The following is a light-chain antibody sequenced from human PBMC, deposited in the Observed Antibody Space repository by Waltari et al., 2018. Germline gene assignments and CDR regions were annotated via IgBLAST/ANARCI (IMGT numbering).Light chain of an antibody. V-gene: IGLV3-21*04. Sequence: SYVLTQPPSMSVAPGKTARITCGGSNIGGKSVQWYQQKPGQAPVLVMHYNTDRPSGIPGRFSGSNSGNTATRTINRVEAGDEADYYCQVWGDDSGPYVIFGGGTKLTVL. CDR3: QVWGDDSGPYVI. CDR1: NIGGKS. CDR2: YNT. J-gene: IGLJ2*01.